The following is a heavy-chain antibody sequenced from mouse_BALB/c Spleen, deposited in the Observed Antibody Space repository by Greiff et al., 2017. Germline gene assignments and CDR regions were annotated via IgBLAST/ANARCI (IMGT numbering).Heavy chain of an antibody. Sequence: VMLVESGPGLVAPSQSLSITCTVSGFSLTDYGVSWIRQPPGKGLEWLGVIWGGGSTYYNSALKSRLSISKDNSKSQVFLKMNSLQTDDTARYYCARSTTATGYYAMDYWGQGTSVTVSS. V-gene: IGHV2-6-5*01. CDR3: ARSTTATGYYAMDY. D-gene: IGHD1-2*01. J-gene: IGHJ4*01. CDR2: IWGGGST. CDR1: GFSLTDYG.